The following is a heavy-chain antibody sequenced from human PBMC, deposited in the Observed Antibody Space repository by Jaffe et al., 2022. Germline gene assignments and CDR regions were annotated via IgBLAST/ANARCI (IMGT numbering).Heavy chain of an antibody. D-gene: IGHD3-9*01. J-gene: IGHJ6*03. CDR3: ARGLNYDILTGYYNYYYYYMDV. V-gene: IGHV3-66*02. Sequence: EVQLVESGGGLVQPGGSLRLSCAASGFTVSSNYMSWVRQAPGKGLEWVSVIYSGGSTYYADSVKGRFTISRDNSKNTLYLQMNSLRAEDTAVYYCARGLNYDILTGYYNYYYYYMDVWGKGTTVTVSS. CDR2: IYSGGST. CDR1: GFTVSSNY.